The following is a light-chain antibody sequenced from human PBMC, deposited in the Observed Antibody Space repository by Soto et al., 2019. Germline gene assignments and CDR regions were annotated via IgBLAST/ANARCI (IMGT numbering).Light chain of an antibody. CDR1: SSNIGTET. Sequence: QPVLTQPPSASGTPGQRVTISCSGSSSNIGTETVNWYQQLPGTAPKLLIYSDNQRPSGVPDRFSGSKSGTSASLAISGLQAEDEADYYCAAWDGSLKGALFGGGTKLTVL. J-gene: IGLJ2*01. V-gene: IGLV1-44*01. CDR3: AAWDGSLKGAL. CDR2: SDN.